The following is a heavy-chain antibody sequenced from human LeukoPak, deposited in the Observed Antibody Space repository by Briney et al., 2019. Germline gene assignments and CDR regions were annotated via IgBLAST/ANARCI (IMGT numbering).Heavy chain of an antibody. CDR3: AKPPRNTPLGFGDAFDI. D-gene: IGHD3-10*01. Sequence: GGSLRLSCAASGFTFSSYGMHWVRQAPGKGLEWVAVISYDGSNKYYADSVKGRFTISRDNSKNTLYLQMNSLRAEDTAVYYCAKPPRNTPLGFGDAFDIWGQGTMVTVSS. J-gene: IGHJ3*02. CDR1: GFTFSSYG. V-gene: IGHV3-30*18. CDR2: ISYDGSNK.